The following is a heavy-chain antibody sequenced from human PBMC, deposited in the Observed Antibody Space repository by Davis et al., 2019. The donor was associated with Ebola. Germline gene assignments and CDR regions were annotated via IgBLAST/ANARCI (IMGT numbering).Heavy chain of an antibody. CDR1: GGSTSSSSYY. J-gene: IGHJ4*02. CDR2: IYYSGST. Sequence: MPLETLSLTCTVSGGSTSSSSYYWGWIRQPPGKGLEWIGSIYYSGSTYYNPSLKSRVTISVDTSKNQFSLKLSSVTAADTAVYYCARLDIVVVPAAIDYWGQGTLVTVSS. D-gene: IGHD2-2*03. V-gene: IGHV4-39*01. CDR3: ARLDIVVVPAAIDY.